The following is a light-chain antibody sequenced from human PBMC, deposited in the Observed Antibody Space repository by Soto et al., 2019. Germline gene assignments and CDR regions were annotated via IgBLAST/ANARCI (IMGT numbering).Light chain of an antibody. V-gene: IGKV3-11*01. Sequence: EIVLTQSPATLSLSPGERATLSCRASQNVSSYLAWYQQKPGQAPRLLIYDASNRATGIPVRFSGSGSGTDFTLTISSLEPEDFAVYYCQHRADWPSTFGQGTKLEIK. J-gene: IGKJ2*01. CDR3: QHRADWPST. CDR2: DAS. CDR1: QNVSSY.